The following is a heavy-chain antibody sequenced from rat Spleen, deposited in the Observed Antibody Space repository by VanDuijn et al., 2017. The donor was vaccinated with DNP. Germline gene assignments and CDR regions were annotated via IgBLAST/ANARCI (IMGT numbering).Heavy chain of an antibody. CDR3: ARWTRYFDY. D-gene: IGHD1-7*01. CDR1: GYSITTNY. CDR2: ISYSGST. V-gene: IGHV3-1*01. Sequence: EVQLQESGPGLVKPSQSLSLSCSVTGYSITTNYWGWIRKFPGNKMEYIGHISYSGSTNYNPSLKSRVSITRDTSKNHFFLHLNSVTAEDTATYYCARWTRYFDYWGQGVMVTVSS. J-gene: IGHJ2*01.